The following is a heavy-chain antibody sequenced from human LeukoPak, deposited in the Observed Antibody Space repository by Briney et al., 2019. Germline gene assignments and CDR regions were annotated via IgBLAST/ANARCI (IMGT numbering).Heavy chain of an antibody. Sequence: ASVKVSCKASGYTFTGYYMHWVRQAPGQGLEWMGWINPNSGGTNYAQKFQGRVTMTRDTPISTAYMELSRLRSDDTAVYYCARGCSGGSCQYYYGMDVWGQGTTVTVSS. CDR2: INPNSGGT. CDR1: GYTFTGYY. V-gene: IGHV1-2*02. D-gene: IGHD2-15*01. CDR3: ARGCSGGSCQYYYGMDV. J-gene: IGHJ6*02.